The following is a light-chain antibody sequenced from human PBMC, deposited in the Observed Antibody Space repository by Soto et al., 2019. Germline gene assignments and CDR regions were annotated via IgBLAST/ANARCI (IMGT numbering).Light chain of an antibody. J-gene: IGKJ4*01. CDR1: QSVSSN. V-gene: IGKV3-15*01. CDR2: GAS. Sequence: EIVMTKSPATLSVSPGERATLSCRASQSVSSNLAWYQQKPGQAPRLLIYGASTRATGIPARFSGSVSGTEFTLTISSLQSEDFAVYYCQQYNNWPLTFGGGTKVEIK. CDR3: QQYNNWPLT.